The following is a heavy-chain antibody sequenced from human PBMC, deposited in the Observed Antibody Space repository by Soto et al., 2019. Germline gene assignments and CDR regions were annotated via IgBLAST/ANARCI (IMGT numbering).Heavy chain of an antibody. CDR2: ISAYNGNT. D-gene: IGHD2-21*02. J-gene: IGHJ6*02. CDR1: GYTFTSYG. CDR3: ARDPKYCGGDCYTDYYYYYGMDV. V-gene: IGHV1-18*04. Sequence: ASVKVSCKASGYTFTSYGISWVRQAPGQGLEWMGWISAYNGNTNYAQKLQGRVTMTTDTSTSTAYMELRSLRSDDTAVYYCARDPKYCGGDCYTDYYYYYGMDVWGQGTTVTVSS.